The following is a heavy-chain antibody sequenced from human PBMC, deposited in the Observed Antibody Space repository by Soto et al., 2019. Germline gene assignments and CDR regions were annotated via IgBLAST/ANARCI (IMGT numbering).Heavy chain of an antibody. CDR3: ARDPKTSGGQHWAFNYFDS. D-gene: IGHD7-27*01. Sequence: QVQLVESGGGVVQPGRSLRLSCAASGFSFSISPMHWVRQAPGKGPEWVALISYDGTNKFYADSVKGRFTISRDNSKSMLYLQVDSLRPEDAAVYYCARDPKTSGGQHWAFNYFDSLGQGTLVTVSS. CDR2: ISYDGTNK. CDR1: GFSFSISP. V-gene: IGHV3-30-3*01. J-gene: IGHJ4*02.